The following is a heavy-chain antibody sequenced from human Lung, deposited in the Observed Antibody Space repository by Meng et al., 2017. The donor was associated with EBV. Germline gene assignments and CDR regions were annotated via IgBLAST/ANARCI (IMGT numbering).Heavy chain of an antibody. D-gene: IGHD1-14*01. J-gene: IGHJ4*02. Sequence: LWEPAVACVRPGGSLRLSWSASDFTFSKSWMHWVRQAPGEGLVWVSRINEDGATTNYADSVKGRFTISRDNARNTLYLQMNSLRVEDTAVYYCSRDLAGSDDYWGQGTLVTVSS. CDR3: SRDLAGSDDY. V-gene: IGHV3-74*01. CDR1: DFTFSKSW. CDR2: INEDGATT.